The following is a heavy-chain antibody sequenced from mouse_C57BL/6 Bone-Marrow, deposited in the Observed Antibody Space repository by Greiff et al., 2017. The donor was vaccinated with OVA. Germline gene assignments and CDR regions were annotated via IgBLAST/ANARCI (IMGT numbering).Heavy chain of an antibody. Sequence: VKLVESGPGLVAPSQSLSITCTVSGFSLTSYAISWVRQPPGKGLEWLGVIWTGGGTNYNSALKSRLSISKDNSKSQVFLKMNSLQTDDTARYYCARNLGYYGSSYEGDYWGQGTSVTVSS. V-gene: IGHV2-9-1*01. CDR3: ARNLGYYGSSYEGDY. D-gene: IGHD1-1*01. CDR1: GFSLTSYA. CDR2: IWTGGGT. J-gene: IGHJ4*01.